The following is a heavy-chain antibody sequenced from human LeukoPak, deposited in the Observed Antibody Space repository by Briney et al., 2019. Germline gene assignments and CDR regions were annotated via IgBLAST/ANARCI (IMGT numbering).Heavy chain of an antibody. CDR3: ATIKRGSIFGYFNF. CDR2: LFDSVNT. CDR1: GGSISSHY. V-gene: IGHV4-59*11. D-gene: IGHD5-18*01. Sequence: SETLSLTCTVSGGSISSHYWSWIRQPPGKGLEWIAYLFDSVNTKDNPSLQSRLTLSADTSKNQFSLRLSSVTAADTAVYYCATIKRGSIFGYFNFWGQGIKVTVSS. J-gene: IGHJ4*02.